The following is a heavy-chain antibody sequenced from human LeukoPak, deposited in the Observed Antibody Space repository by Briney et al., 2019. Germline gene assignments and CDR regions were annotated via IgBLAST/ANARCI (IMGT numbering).Heavy chain of an antibody. CDR2: IYSGGST. V-gene: IGHV3-53*01. D-gene: IGHD2-8*01. CDR3: ARVPQLVWPYYGMDV. J-gene: IGHJ6*02. Sequence: GGSLRLSCAASGFTVSSNYMSWVRQAPGKGLEWVSVIYSGGSTYYADSVKGRFTISRGNSKNTLYLQMNSLRAEDTAVYYCARVPQLVWPYYGMDVWGQGTTVTVSS. CDR1: GFTVSSNY.